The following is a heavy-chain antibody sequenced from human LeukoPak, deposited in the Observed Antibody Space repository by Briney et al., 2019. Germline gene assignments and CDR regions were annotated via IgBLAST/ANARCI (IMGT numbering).Heavy chain of an antibody. J-gene: IGHJ4*02. CDR3: ARGYDRNGYQSRGFDY. CDR2: IYPSGDS. V-gene: IGHV4-61*02. CDR1: GGSISSGSFY. D-gene: IGHD3-22*01. Sequence: SQTLSLTCTVSGGSISSGSFYWSWIRQTAGKGLEWIGRIYPSGDSQYSPSFRSRATISLDTRNQFSLKLSSVTTADTAVYFCARGYDRNGYQSRGFDYWGQGALVNVSS.